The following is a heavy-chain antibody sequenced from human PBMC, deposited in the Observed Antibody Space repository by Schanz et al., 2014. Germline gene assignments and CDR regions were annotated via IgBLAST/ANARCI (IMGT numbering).Heavy chain of an antibody. CDR3: AFDRDDAYDI. V-gene: IGHV1-46*01. D-gene: IGHD3-9*01. Sequence: QVQLVQSGAEVKKPGASVKVSCKASGYTFIDYSLNWVRQAPGQGLEWMGRIYLSDGSTRYAQKFQGRVTVTRDTSTTTVYIDLSSLISEDTAVYYCAFDRDDAYDIWGQGTTVTVSS. J-gene: IGHJ3*02. CDR1: GYTFIDYS. CDR2: IYLSDGST.